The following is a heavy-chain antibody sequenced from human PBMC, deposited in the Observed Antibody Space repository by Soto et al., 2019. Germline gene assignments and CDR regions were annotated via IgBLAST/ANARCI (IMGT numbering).Heavy chain of an antibody. Sequence: QVQLVQSGAEVKKPGASVKVSCKASGYTFTSYYMHWVRQAPGQGLEWMGIINPSGGSTSYAQKFQGRVTMTSDTSTSTVYMERSSLRSEDTAVYYCARVLSHGANWFDPWGQGTLVTVSS. CDR1: GYTFTSYY. CDR3: ARVLSHGANWFDP. J-gene: IGHJ5*02. V-gene: IGHV1-46*03. CDR2: INPSGGST.